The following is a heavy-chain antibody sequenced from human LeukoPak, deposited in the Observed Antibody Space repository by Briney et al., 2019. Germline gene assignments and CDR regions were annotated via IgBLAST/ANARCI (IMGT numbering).Heavy chain of an antibody. CDR2: IYYSGST. D-gene: IGHD3-10*01. Sequence: SETLSLTCTVSGGSISSDDYYWSWIRQPPGKGLEWIGYIYYSGSTYYNPSLKSRVTISIDTSKNQFSLKLTSVTAADTAVYYCARDKGSGGRDAFDIWGQGTMVTVSS. CDR1: GGSISSDDYY. V-gene: IGHV4-30-4*01. J-gene: IGHJ3*02. CDR3: ARDKGSGGRDAFDI.